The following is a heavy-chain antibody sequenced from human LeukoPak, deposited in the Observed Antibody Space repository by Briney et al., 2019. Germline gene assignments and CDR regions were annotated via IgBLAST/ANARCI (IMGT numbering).Heavy chain of an antibody. CDR3: ARLPQLEYYFDY. V-gene: IGHV1/OR15-1*04. Sequence: ASVKVSCKASGYIFTDYYMHWVRQAPGQELGWMGRINPNSGGTNYAQKFQGRVTMTTDTSTSTAYMELRSLRSDDTAVYYCARLPQLEYYFDYWRQGTLVTVSS. CDR1: GYIFTDYY. D-gene: IGHD6-13*01. J-gene: IGHJ4*02. CDR2: INPNSGGT.